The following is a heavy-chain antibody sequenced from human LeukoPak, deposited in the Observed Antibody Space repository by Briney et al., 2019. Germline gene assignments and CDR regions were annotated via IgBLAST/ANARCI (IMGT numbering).Heavy chain of an antibody. J-gene: IGHJ5*02. V-gene: IGHV3-23*01. CDR2: ISGGGGGT. D-gene: IGHD2-21*02. CDR1: GVTFSSYA. CDR3: ARSGDSSRTYNYFGP. Sequence: GGSLRLSCAASGVTFSSYAMSWVRQAPGKGLEWVSAISGGGGGTYYADSVKGRFTISRDNSKNMLYLQMDSLRAEDTAVYYCARSGDSSRTYNYFGPWGQGTLVTVSS.